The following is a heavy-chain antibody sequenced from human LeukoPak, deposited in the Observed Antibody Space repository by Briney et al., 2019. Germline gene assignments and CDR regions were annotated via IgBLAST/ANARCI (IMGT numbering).Heavy chain of an antibody. CDR1: GFTFSSYA. CDR3: AKDWITMVRGSPLGCFDP. V-gene: IGHV3-23*01. D-gene: IGHD3-10*01. Sequence: PGGSLRLSCAASGFTFSSYAMSWVRQAPGKGLEWVSAISGSGGSTYYADSVKGRFTISRDNSKNTLYLQMNSLRAEDTAVYYCAKDWITMVRGSPLGCFDPWGQGTLVTVSS. CDR2: ISGSGGST. J-gene: IGHJ5*02.